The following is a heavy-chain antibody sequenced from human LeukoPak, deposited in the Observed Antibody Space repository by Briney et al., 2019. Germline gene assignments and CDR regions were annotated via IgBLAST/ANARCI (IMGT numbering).Heavy chain of an antibody. Sequence: PGGSLRLSCAASGFTFDDYGMSWVRQAPGKGLEWVSGINWNGDSTGYADSVKGRFTISRDNAKNSLYLQMNSLRAEDTAVYYCARDNSYGFYYFDYWGQGTLVTVSS. CDR2: INWNGDST. J-gene: IGHJ4*02. CDR3: ARDNSYGFYYFDY. CDR1: GFTFDDYG. D-gene: IGHD5-18*01. V-gene: IGHV3-20*04.